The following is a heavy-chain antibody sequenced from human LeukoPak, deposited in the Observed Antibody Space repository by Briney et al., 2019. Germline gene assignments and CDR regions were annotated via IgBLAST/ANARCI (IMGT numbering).Heavy chain of an antibody. J-gene: IGHJ6*03. CDR2: ISGSGGST. D-gene: IGHD4-11*01. CDR1: GFTFSSYA. Sequence: GGSLRLSCAASGFTFSSYAMSWVRQAPGKGLEWVSAISGSGGSTYYADSVKGRFTISRDNSKNTLYLQMNSLRAEDTAVYYCAKDLGYSNSNLDYYYYMDVRGKGTTVTVSS. V-gene: IGHV3-23*01. CDR3: AKDLGYSNSNLDYYYYMDV.